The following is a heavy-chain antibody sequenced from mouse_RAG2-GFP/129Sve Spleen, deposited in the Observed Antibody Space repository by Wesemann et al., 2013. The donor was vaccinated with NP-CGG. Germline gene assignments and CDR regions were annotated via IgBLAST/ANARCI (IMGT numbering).Heavy chain of an antibody. J-gene: IGHJ2*01. D-gene: IGHD3-3*01. CDR2: IYPYNGGT. CDR3: ARGGRWHFDY. V-gene: IGHV1S29*02. CDR1: GYTFTDYN. Sequence: EVQLQQSGPELVKPGASVKISCKASGYTFTDYNMHWVKQSHGKSLEWIGYIYPYNGGTGYNQKFKSKATLTVDNSSSTAYMELRSLTSEDSAVYYCARGGRWHFDYWGQGTTLTVSS.